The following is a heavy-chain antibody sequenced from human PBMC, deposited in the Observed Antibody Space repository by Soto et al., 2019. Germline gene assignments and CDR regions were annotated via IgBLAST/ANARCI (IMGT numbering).Heavy chain of an antibody. CDR3: ARVPQWLVRDYYFDY. V-gene: IGHV1-18*01. CDR2: ISAYNGNT. Sequence: GASVKVSCKASGYTFTSYGISWVRQAPGQGLEWMGWISAYNGNTNYAQKLQGRVTMTTDTSTSTAYMELRSLRSDDTAVYYCARVPQWLVRDYYFDYWGQGTLVTVSS. D-gene: IGHD6-19*01. CDR1: GYTFTSYG. J-gene: IGHJ4*02.